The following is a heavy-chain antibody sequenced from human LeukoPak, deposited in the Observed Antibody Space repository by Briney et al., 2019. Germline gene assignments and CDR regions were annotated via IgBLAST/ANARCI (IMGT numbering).Heavy chain of an antibody. CDR3: ASLYYDILTGSSYYYYYMDV. Sequence: PGGTLRLSCAASGFTFSTYGMSWVRQAPGKGLEWISYISSSGSTIYYADSVKGRFTISRDNAKNSLYLQMNSLRAEDTAVYYCASLYYDILTGSSYYYYYMDVWGKGTTVTISS. V-gene: IGHV3-48*04. J-gene: IGHJ6*03. D-gene: IGHD3-9*01. CDR2: ISSSGSTI. CDR1: GFTFSTYG.